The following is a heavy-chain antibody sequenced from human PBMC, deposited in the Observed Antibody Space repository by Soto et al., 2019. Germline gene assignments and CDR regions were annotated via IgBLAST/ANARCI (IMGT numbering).Heavy chain of an antibody. J-gene: IGHJ6*04. Sequence: LSLCCAGSGFTFSDSYMSWIRQAPGKGLEWISYITFSGNTVYYADSLKGRCTVSRDNAKNSLYLQMNRLRAEDTAVYYCARVSARAKYGKAVWGRGTTGIVCS. D-gene: IGHD1-26*01. CDR1: GFTFSDSY. V-gene: IGHV3-11*01. CDR2: ITFSGNTV. CDR3: ARVSARAKYGKAV.